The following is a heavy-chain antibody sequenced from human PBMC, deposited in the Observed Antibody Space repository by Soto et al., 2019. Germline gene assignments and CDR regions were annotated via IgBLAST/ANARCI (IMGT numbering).Heavy chain of an antibody. Sequence: ASVKVSCKVSGYTLTELSMHWVRQAPGKGLEWMGGFDPEDGETIYAQKFQGRVTMTEDTSTDTAYMELSSLRSEDTAVYYCASTIAAAGTASHNWFDPWGQGTLVTVSS. V-gene: IGHV1-24*01. CDR3: ASTIAAAGTASHNWFDP. D-gene: IGHD6-13*01. CDR2: FDPEDGET. J-gene: IGHJ5*02. CDR1: GYTLTELS.